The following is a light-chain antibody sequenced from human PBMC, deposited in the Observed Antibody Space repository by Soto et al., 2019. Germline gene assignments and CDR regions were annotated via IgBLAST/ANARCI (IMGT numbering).Light chain of an antibody. CDR3: QKYGSSRT. CDR1: QSVSSSY. Sequence: EIVLTQSPGTLSLSPGXRATLSCRASQSVSSSYLAWYQQKPGQAPRLLIYGASSRATGIPDRFSGSGSGTDFTLTISRLEPEDFAVYYCQKYGSSRTFGQGTKL. V-gene: IGKV3-20*01. CDR2: GAS. J-gene: IGKJ1*01.